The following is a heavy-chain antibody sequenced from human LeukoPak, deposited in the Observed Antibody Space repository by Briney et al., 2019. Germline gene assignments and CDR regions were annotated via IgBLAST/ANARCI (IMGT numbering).Heavy chain of an antibody. Sequence: PGGPLQSSGQCSGSTFTINWGGWVGQLPGKGLEGMGIIYPGDSDTRYSPSFQGQVTISADKSISTAYLQWSSLKASDTAMYYCARLDSTSSYFDDWGQGTLVTVSS. CDR3: ARLDSTSSYFDD. CDR2: IYPGDSDT. V-gene: IGHV5-51*01. J-gene: IGHJ4*02. D-gene: IGHD6-6*01. CDR1: GSTFTINW.